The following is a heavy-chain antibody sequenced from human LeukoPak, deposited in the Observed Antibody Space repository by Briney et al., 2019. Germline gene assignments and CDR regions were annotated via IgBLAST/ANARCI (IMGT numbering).Heavy chain of an antibody. D-gene: IGHD5-24*01. CDR2: IYYSGGT. CDR3: ASLENFLDAFDI. J-gene: IGHJ3*02. V-gene: IGHV4-59*01. Sequence: SETLSLTCTVSGGSISSYYWSWIRQPPGKGLGWIGYIYYSGGTSYNPSLKSRVTISVDTSKNQFSLKLNSVTAADTAVYYCASLENFLDAFDIWGQGTMVTVSS. CDR1: GGSISSYY.